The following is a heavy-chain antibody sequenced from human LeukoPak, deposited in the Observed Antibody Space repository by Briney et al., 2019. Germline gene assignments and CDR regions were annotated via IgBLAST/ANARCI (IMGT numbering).Heavy chain of an antibody. Sequence: QPGGSLRLSCAASGFTFSSYYMTWVRQAPGKGLEWVANIKQDGSQKYYVDSVEGRFAISRDNAKDSLYLQMNGLRDEDTAVYYCAAQRAVGFDYWGQGTLVAVSS. CDR1: GFTFSSYY. D-gene: IGHD1-26*01. CDR2: IKQDGSQK. V-gene: IGHV3-7*01. J-gene: IGHJ4*02. CDR3: AAQRAVGFDY.